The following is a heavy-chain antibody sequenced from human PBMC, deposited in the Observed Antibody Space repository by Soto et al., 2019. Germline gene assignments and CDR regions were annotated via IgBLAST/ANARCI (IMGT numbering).Heavy chain of an antibody. D-gene: IGHD2-2*01. J-gene: IGHJ5*02. Sequence: SQTLSLTCAISGDSVSSNSAAWNWIRQSPSRGLEWLGRTYYRSKWYNDYAVSVKSRITINPDTSKNQFSLQLNSVTPEDTAVYYCARAPDSFYCSSTSCYYVWFDPWGQGTLVTVSS. CDR1: GDSVSSNSAA. CDR2: TYYRSKWYN. V-gene: IGHV6-1*01. CDR3: ARAPDSFYCSSTSCYYVWFDP.